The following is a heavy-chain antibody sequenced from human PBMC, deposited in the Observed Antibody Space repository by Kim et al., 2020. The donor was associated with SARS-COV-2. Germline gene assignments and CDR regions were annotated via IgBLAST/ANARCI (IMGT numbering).Heavy chain of an antibody. Sequence: STNYNPSLKSRVTISVDTSKNQFSLKLSSVTAADTAVYYCAGGGATFPDYWGQGTLVTVSS. CDR2: ST. CDR3: AGGGATFPDY. V-gene: IGHV4-59*09. D-gene: IGHD1-26*01. J-gene: IGHJ4*02.